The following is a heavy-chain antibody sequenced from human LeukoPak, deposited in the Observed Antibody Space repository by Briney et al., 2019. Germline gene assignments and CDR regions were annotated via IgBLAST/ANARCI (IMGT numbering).Heavy chain of an antibody. D-gene: IGHD2-2*01. CDR2: ISYDGSNK. V-gene: IGHV3-30*04. CDR3: ARDRPNIVVVPAAIRYFQH. CDR1: GFTFSSYA. J-gene: IGHJ1*01. Sequence: PGRSLRLSCAASGFTFSSYAMHWVRQAPGKGLEWVAVISYDGSNKYYAGSVKGRFTISRDNSKNTLYLQMNSLRAEDTAVYYCARDRPNIVVVPAAIRYFQHWGQGTLVTVSS.